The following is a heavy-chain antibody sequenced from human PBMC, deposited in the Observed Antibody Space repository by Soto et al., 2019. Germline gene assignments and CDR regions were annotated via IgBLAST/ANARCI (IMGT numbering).Heavy chain of an antibody. J-gene: IGHJ4*02. V-gene: IGHV3-33*01. CDR1: GFTFSSYG. CDR2: IWYDGSNK. Sequence: QVQLVESGGGVVQPGRSLRLSCAASGFTFSSYGMHWVRQAPGKGLEWVAVIWYDGSNKYYADSVKGRFTISRDNSKNQLYMQMKSMRAEDTAVYYCARDGYCSGGSCYSVPVFDYWGQGTLVTVSS. CDR3: ARDGYCSGGSCYSVPVFDY. D-gene: IGHD2-15*01.